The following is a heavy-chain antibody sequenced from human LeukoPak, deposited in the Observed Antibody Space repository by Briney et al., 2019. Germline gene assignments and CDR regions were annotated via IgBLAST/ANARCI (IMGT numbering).Heavy chain of an antibody. CDR1: GGSFSGYY. CDR3: ARESPSIYYYMDV. V-gene: IGHV4-34*01. J-gene: IGHJ6*03. CDR2: INHSGST. Sequence: SETLSLTCAVYGGSFSGYYWSWIRQPPGKGLEWIGEINHSGSTNYNPSLKSRVTISVDTSKNQFSLKLSSVTAADTAVYYCARESPSIYYYMDVWGKGTTVTISS.